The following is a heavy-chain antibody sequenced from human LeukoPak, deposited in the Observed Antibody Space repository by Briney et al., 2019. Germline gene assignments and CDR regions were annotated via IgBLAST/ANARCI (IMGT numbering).Heavy chain of an antibody. V-gene: IGHV1-18*01. CDR3: ARVGPHYYDSSGREEAAFDI. CDR2: ISAYNGNT. D-gene: IGHD3-22*01. Sequence: ASVKVSCKASGYTFTSNGISWVRQAPGQGLEWMGWISAYNGNTNYAQKLQGRVTMTTDTSTSTAYMELRSLRSDDTAVYYCARVGPHYYDSSGREEAAFDIWGQGTMVTVSS. J-gene: IGHJ3*02. CDR1: GYTFTSNG.